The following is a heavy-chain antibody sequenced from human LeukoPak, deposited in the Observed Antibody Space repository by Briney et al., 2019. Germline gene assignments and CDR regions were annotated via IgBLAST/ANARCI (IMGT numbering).Heavy chain of an antibody. CDR3: ARGHDSSGWYYYYYYMDV. J-gene: IGHJ6*03. Sequence: SETLSLTCAVYVGSFSGYYWSWIRQPPGKGLEWIGEINHSGSTNYNPSLKSRVTISVDTSKNQFSLKLSSVTAADTAVYYCARGHDSSGWYYYYYYMDVWGKGTTVTVSS. CDR1: VGSFSGYY. D-gene: IGHD6-19*01. CDR2: INHSGST. V-gene: IGHV4-34*01.